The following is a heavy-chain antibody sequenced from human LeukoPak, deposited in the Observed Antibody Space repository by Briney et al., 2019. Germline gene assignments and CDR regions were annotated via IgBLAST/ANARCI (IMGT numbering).Heavy chain of an antibody. D-gene: IGHD5-24*01. CDR3: ARDGYNYYAFDY. V-gene: IGHV4-34*01. CDR2: INHSGST. CDR1: GGSFSGYY. Sequence: SETLSLTCAVYGGSFSGYYWSWIRQPPGKGLEWIGEINHSGSTNYNPSLKSRVTISVDTSKNQFSLKLSSVTAADTAVFYCARDGYNYYAFDYWGQGTLVTVSS. J-gene: IGHJ4*02.